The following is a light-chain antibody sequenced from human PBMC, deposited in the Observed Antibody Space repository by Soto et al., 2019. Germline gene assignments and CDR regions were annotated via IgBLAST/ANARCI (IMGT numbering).Light chain of an antibody. V-gene: IGKV1-39*01. CDR3: QQSYSGPLT. CDR1: QSISSY. J-gene: IGKJ4*01. CDR2: AAS. Sequence: IHMTQSPSSLSASVGDRVTITCRASQSISSYLNWYQQKPGKAPKVLIYAASSLQSGVPSRFSGIGSGTDFTLSISSLQPEDFATYYCQQSYSGPLTFGGGTKVDIK.